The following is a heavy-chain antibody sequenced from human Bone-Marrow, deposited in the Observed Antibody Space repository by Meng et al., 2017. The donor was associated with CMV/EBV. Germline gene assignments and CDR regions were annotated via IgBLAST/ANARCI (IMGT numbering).Heavy chain of an antibody. V-gene: IGHV3-30*04. J-gene: IGHJ5*02. Sequence: GESLKISCAASGFTFSSYAMHWVRQAPGKGLEWVAVISYDGSNKFYADSVKGRFTISRDNSKNTLYLQMNSLRAEDTAVYYCAREVNYGSGSYYTRFDPWGHGTLVTVSS. CDR2: ISYDGSNK. D-gene: IGHD3-10*01. CDR1: GFTFSSYA. CDR3: AREVNYGSGSYYTRFDP.